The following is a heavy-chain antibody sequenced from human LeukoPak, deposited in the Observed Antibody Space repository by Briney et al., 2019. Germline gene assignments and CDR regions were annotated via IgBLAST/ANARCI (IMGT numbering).Heavy chain of an antibody. CDR1: GASISSYY. CDR3: ARQYYYHGIDS. J-gene: IGHJ4*02. V-gene: IGHV4-59*08. Sequence: SETLPLTCTVSGASISSYYWSWIRQPPGKGVEWIGYIHYSEGTKYNPSLKSRVTISVDTSKNQFSLKLSSVTAADTAVYYCARQYYYHGIDSWGQGTLVTVSS. CDR2: IHYSEGT. D-gene: IGHD3-10*01.